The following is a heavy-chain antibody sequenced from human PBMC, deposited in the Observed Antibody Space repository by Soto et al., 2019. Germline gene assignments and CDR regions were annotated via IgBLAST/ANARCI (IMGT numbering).Heavy chain of an antibody. CDR2: IYWDNDK. V-gene: IGHV2-5*02. J-gene: IGHJ4*02. D-gene: IGHD1-1*01. Sequence: QITLKESGPTLVEPTEALALTCSFSGFSLTTSPVGVGWFRQPPGKALEWLAVIYWDNDKRYNPSLKTSITITNNTSTNEVALPMTDMNNKDTATYFCAHSIRGSTWNDGYFDFWGQGFLVPVS. CDR1: GFSLTTSPVG. CDR3: AHSIRGSTWNDGYFDF.